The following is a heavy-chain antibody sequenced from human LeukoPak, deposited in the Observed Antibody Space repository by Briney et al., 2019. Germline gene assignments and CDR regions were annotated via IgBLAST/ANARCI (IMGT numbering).Heavy chain of an antibody. CDR2: ISYDGSNK. CDR1: GFTFSSYA. V-gene: IGHV3-30*01. Sequence: HPGGSLRLSCAASGFTFSSYAMHWVRQAPGKGLEWVAVISYDGSNKYYADSVKGRFTISRDNSKNTLYLQMNSLRAEDTAVYYCARGGSLEWLFSYYMDVWGKGTTVTVSS. J-gene: IGHJ6*03. CDR3: ARGGSLEWLFSYYMDV. D-gene: IGHD3-3*01.